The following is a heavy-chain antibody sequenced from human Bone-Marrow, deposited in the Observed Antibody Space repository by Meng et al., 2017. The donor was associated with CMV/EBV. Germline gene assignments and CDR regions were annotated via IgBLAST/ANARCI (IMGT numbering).Heavy chain of an antibody. V-gene: IGHV4-59*01. CDR3: ARDFWSGAGYYYYYGMDV. D-gene: IGHD3-3*01. CDR1: GGSISSYY. CDR2: IYYSGST. Sequence: SETLSLTCTVSGGSISSYYWSWIRQPPGKGLEWIGYIYYSGSTNYNPSLKSRVTISVDTSKNQFSLKLSSVTAADTAVYYCARDFWSGAGYYYYYGMDVWGQGTTVTVYS. J-gene: IGHJ6*02.